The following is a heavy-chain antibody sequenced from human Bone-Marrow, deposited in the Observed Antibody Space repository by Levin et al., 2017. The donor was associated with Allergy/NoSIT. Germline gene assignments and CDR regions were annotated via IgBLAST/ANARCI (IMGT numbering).Heavy chain of an antibody. J-gene: IGHJ3*02. CDR2: ITPSSGGT. Sequence: GASVKVSCKVSRDSFSGDQMHWVRQAPGQGLEWMGGITPSSGGTKYAPKFEGKVTMTWDTSISTAYMELSSLRSDDTAVYYCARDGSPYYEILTGLAFDIWGQGTMVIVSS. CDR3: ARDGSPYYEILTGLAFDI. D-gene: IGHD3-9*01. V-gene: IGHV1-2*02. CDR1: RDSFSGDQ.